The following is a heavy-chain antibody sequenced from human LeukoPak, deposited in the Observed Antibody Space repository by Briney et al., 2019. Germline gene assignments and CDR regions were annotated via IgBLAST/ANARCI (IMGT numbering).Heavy chain of an antibody. V-gene: IGHV3-30-3*01. J-gene: IGHJ4*02. CDR3: ARDSRFDY. CDR2: ISYDGSNK. CDR1: GFTFSSYA. Sequence: GRSLRLSCAASGFTFSSYAMHWVRQAPGKGLEWVAVISYDGSNKYYADSVKGRFIISRDNSKNTLYLQMNSLRAEDTAVYYCARDSRFDYWGQGTLVTVSS.